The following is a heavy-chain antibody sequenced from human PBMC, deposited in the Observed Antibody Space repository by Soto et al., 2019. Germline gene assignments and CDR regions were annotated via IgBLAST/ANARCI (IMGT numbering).Heavy chain of an antibody. CDR1: GFSLSTSGVG. V-gene: IGHV2-5*02. D-gene: IGHD2-15*01. Sequence: QITLKESGPTLVQPTQTLTLTCTFSGFSLSTSGVGVGWIRQPPGEALEWLALIYWDDDKRYSPSLKTRLTITMDTSNIQVVLTRTDMDPVETATYYCAYSGGGVWGYVYGCFDYWGQGNRATGSS. CDR2: IYWDDDK. J-gene: IGHJ4*02. CDR3: AYSGGGVWGYVYGCFDY.